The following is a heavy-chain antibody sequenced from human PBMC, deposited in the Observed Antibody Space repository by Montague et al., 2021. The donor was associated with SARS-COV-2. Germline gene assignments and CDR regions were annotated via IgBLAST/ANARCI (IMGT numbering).Heavy chain of an antibody. CDR2: ITRNGGIA. V-gene: IGHV3-64*03. CDR3: VRDNWGFDN. Sequence: SLRLSCAASGFTFSSYAMYWVRQAPGKGLEYVSGITRNGGIAYYADSVKGRFTISRDNSKNTLYLQMNSLRTEDTALYHCVRDNWGFDNWGQGTLVTVSS. D-gene: IGHD7-27*01. J-gene: IGHJ4*01. CDR1: GFTFSSYA.